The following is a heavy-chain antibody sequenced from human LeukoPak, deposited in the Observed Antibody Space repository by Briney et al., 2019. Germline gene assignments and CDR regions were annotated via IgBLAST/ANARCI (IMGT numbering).Heavy chain of an antibody. CDR1: GFTFTSYD. CDR2: MNPNSGNT. V-gene: IGHV1-8*01. Sequence: ASVKVSCKASGFTFTSYDINWVRQATGQGLEWMGWMNPNSGNTDYAQKLQGRVTMTTDTSTSTAYMELRSLRSDDTAVYYCARDGYIVVVPAAQTFDYWGQGTLVTVSS. CDR3: ARDGYIVVVPAAQTFDY. D-gene: IGHD2-2*01. J-gene: IGHJ4*02.